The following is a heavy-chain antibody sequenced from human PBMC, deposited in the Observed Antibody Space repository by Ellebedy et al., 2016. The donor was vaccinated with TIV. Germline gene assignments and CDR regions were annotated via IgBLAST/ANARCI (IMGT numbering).Heavy chain of an antibody. CDR3: AKDPGYESADPDAFER. CDR1: GFRFSSYG. J-gene: IGHJ3*02. Sequence: GGSLRLXCAASGFRFSSYGMHWVRQAPGKGLEWVAVISSDGSDKYYADSVKGRFTISRDNSKNTLYLQMNSLRAEDTAVYYCAKDPGYESADPDAFERWGQGTMVTVSS. V-gene: IGHV3-30*18. CDR2: ISSDGSDK. D-gene: IGHD6-13*01.